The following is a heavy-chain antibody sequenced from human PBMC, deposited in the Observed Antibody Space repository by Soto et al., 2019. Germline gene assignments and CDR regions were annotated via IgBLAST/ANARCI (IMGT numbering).Heavy chain of an antibody. V-gene: IGHV1-46*01. Sequence: GPVKVSCKASGYTFTSYYMHWVRQAPGQGLEWMGIINPSGGSTSYAQKFQGRVTMTRDTSTSTVYMELSSLRSEDTAVYYCASELAAAGTEYYYYYGMDVWGQGTTVTVSS. CDR2: INPSGGST. D-gene: IGHD6-13*01. CDR3: ASELAAAGTEYYYYYGMDV. CDR1: GYTFTSYY. J-gene: IGHJ6*02.